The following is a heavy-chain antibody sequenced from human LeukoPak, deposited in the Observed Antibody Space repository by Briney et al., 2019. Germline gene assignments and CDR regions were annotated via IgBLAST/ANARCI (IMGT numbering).Heavy chain of an antibody. Sequence: PSQTLSLTCTVSGGSISSGGYYWSWIRQPPGKGLEWIGEINHSGSTNYNPSLKSRVTISVDTSKNQFSLKLSSVTAADTAVYYCARASGFYYYYGMDVWGQGTTVTVSS. CDR3: ARASGFYYYYGMDV. CDR1: GGSISSGGYY. V-gene: IGHV4-30-2*01. J-gene: IGHJ6*02. CDR2: INHSGST. D-gene: IGHD3-10*01.